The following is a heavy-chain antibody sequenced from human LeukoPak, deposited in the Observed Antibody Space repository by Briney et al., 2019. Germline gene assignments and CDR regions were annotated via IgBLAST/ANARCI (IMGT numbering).Heavy chain of an antibody. Sequence: GGSLRLSCAASGFTFSSYGMHWVRQAPGKGLEWVAFIQYDGSDKYYADSVKGRFTISRDNSKNTMYLQMNSLRAEDTAVYYCRDPFDYWGQGTLVTVPS. CDR3: RDPFDY. CDR2: IQYDGSDK. J-gene: IGHJ4*02. V-gene: IGHV3-30*02. CDR1: GFTFSSYG.